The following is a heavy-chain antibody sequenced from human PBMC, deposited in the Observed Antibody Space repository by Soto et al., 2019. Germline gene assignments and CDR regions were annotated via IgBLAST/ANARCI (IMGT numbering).Heavy chain of an antibody. J-gene: IGHJ3*02. V-gene: IGHV3-15*07. CDR2: IKSKTDGGTT. CDR3: TTARITIFGVVTFDI. D-gene: IGHD3-3*01. CDR1: GFTFSNAW. Sequence: GGSLRLSCAASGFTFSNAWMNWVRQAPGKGLEWVGRIKSKTDGGTTDYAAPVKGRFTISRDDSKNTLYLQMNSLKTEDTAVYYCTTARITIFGVVTFDIWGQGTMVTVSS.